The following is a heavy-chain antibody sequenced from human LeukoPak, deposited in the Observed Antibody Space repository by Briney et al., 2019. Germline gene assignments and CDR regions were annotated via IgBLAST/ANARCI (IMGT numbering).Heavy chain of an antibody. CDR3: ARNWPVRYLDWFYFDN. CDR1: GDSINSADYY. CDR2: ISYSGNT. Sequence: PSQTLSLTCTVSGDSINSADYYWTWIRQHPGKGLEWIGYISYSGNTYYNPSLKSRVTISVDTSKNQFSLKLSSVTAADTAVYYCARNWPVRYLDWFYFDNWGQGTLVTVSS. J-gene: IGHJ4*02. D-gene: IGHD3-9*01. V-gene: IGHV4-31*03.